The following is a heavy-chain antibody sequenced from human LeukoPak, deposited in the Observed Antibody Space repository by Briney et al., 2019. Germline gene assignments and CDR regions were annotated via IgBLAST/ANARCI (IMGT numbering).Heavy chain of an antibody. CDR3: TRDLEYYDSSGLFGY. V-gene: IGHV3-74*01. CDR1: GFTFSRFW. J-gene: IGHJ4*02. Sequence: GGSLRLSCAASGFTFSRFWMHWVRQAPGKGLVWVSRIKSDGSSTSYADYVKGRFTISRDNAKNTLYLQMNSLRAEDTAVYYCTRDLEYYDSSGLFGYWGQGTLVTVSP. D-gene: IGHD3-22*01. CDR2: IKSDGSST.